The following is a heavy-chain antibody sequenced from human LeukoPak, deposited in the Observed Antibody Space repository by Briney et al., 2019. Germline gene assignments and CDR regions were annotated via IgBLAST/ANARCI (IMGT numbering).Heavy chain of an antibody. CDR3: ASRTYSGRARAFDI. J-gene: IGHJ3*02. V-gene: IGHV4-34*01. CDR2: INHSGST. Sequence: SETLSLTCAVYGGSFSGYYWSWIRQPPGKGLEWTGEINHSGSTNYNPSLKSRVTISVDTSKNQFSLKLSSVTAADTAVYYCASRTYSGRARAFDIWGQGTMVTVSS. D-gene: IGHD1-26*01. CDR1: GGSFSGYY.